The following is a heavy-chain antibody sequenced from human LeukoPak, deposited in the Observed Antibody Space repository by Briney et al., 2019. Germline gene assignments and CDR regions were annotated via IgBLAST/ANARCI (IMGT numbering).Heavy chain of an antibody. Sequence: GASVKVSCKASGYTFNKYGISWVRQAPGQGLEWMGWISCYNGDTRYAQKFQGRVTMTTDTPTSTDHMEVRSLRSDDTAVYYCAREPSNTSGYYVYHDYWGQGALVTVSS. J-gene: IGHJ4*02. V-gene: IGHV1-18*01. CDR3: AREPSNTSGYYVYHDY. CDR2: ISCYNGDT. D-gene: IGHD3-3*01. CDR1: GYTFNKYG.